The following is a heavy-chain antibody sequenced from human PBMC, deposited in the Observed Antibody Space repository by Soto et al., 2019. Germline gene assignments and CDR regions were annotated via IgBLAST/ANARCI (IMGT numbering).Heavy chain of an antibody. CDR1: GFTFSSYG. J-gene: IGHJ6*02. CDR2: ISYDGSNK. D-gene: IGHD3-3*01. V-gene: IGHV3-30*18. CDR3: AKLGSEYYDFWSGSDYGMDV. Sequence: QVQLVESGGGVVQPGRSLRLSCAASGFTFSSYGMHWVRQAPGKGLEWVAVISYDGSNKYYADSVKGRFTISRDNSKNTLYLQMTSLRAEDTAVYYCAKLGSEYYDFWSGSDYGMDVWGQGTTVTVSS.